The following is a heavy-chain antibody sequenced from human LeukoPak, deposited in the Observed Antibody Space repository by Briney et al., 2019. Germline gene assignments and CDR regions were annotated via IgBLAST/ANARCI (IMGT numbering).Heavy chain of an antibody. CDR3: ARLRATLTVVVALFDS. CDR2: MYYSGDT. D-gene: IGHD3-22*01. V-gene: IGHV4-39*01. Sequence: PSETLSLTCAVSGGSISSGPYYWGWIRQPPGKGLEWIGSMYYSGDTNYKPSLQSRVTISAGPSKNPSTLKLSSVTAADTAVYYCARLRATLTVVVALFDSWGQGTLVTVSS. J-gene: IGHJ4*02. CDR1: GGSISSGPYY.